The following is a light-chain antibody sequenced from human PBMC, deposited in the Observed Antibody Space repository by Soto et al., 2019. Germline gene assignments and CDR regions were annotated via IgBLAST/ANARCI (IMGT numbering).Light chain of an antibody. V-gene: IGKV1-17*01. Sequence: IQMTQSPSSLSASVGDRLSITCRASQFITNDLGWYQQKPGKAPKRLIYAASTLQSGVPSRFSGSGSGTKFTLTIASLQPDDFATYYCQQYETFSGTFGPGTKVDIK. J-gene: IGKJ1*01. CDR1: QFITND. CDR2: AAS. CDR3: QQYETFSGT.